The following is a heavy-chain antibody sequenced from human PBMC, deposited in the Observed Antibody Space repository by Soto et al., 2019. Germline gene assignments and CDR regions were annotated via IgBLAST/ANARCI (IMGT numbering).Heavy chain of an antibody. CDR1: GFTFSSYA. D-gene: IGHD3-10*01. J-gene: IGHJ6*02. V-gene: IGHV3-23*01. Sequence: PGRSLRLSCAASGFTFSSYAMSWVRQAPGKGLEWVSAISGSGGSTYYADSVKGRFTISRDNSKNTLYLQMNSLRAEDTAVYYCAKDISWFGELNHYYYYGMDVWGQGTTVTVSS. CDR3: AKDISWFGELNHYYYYGMDV. CDR2: ISGSGGST.